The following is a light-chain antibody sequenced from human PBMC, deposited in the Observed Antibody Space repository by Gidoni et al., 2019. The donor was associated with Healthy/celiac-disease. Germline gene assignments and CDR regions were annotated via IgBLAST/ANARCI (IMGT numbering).Light chain of an antibody. Sequence: DIQMTQSPSSLSASVGDRVTITCRASQSISSYLNWYQQKPGKAPKLLIYAASSLQSGVPSRFSGSGSGTDFTLTISSLQLEDFATYYCQQSYSTLGTFGQGTKVEIK. CDR2: AAS. CDR1: QSISSY. CDR3: QQSYSTLGT. V-gene: IGKV1-39*01. J-gene: IGKJ1*01.